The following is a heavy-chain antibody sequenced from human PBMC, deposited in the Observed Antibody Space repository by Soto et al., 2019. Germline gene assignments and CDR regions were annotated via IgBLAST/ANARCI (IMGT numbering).Heavy chain of an antibody. CDR3: ASGYYDFWSGYSYYYYYGMDV. CDR1: GGTFSSYA. J-gene: IGHJ6*02. CDR2: IIPIFGTA. D-gene: IGHD3-3*01. Sequence: QVQLVQSGAEVKKPGSSVKVSCKASGGTFSSYAISWVRQAPGQGLEWMGGIIPIFGTANYAQKFRGRVTITADESTSTAYMELSSLRSEDTAVYYCASGYYDFWSGYSYYYYYGMDVWGQGTTVTVSS. V-gene: IGHV1-69*01.